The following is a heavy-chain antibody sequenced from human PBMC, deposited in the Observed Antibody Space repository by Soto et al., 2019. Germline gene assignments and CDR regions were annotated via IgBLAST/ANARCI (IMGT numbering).Heavy chain of an antibody. CDR3: ARVVTIFGVVNTRWFDP. CDR2: IIPIFGTA. V-gene: IGHV1-69*12. D-gene: IGHD3-3*01. J-gene: IGHJ5*02. CDR1: GGTFSSYA. Sequence: QVQLVQSGAEVKKPGSSVKVSCKASGGTFSSYAISWVRQAPGQGLEWMGGIIPIFGTANYAQKFQGRVTITAEESTSTAYMELSSLRSEDTAVYYCARVVTIFGVVNTRWFDPWGQGTLVTVSS.